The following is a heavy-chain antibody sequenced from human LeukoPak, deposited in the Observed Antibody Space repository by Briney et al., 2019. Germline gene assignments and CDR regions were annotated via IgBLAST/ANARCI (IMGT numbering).Heavy chain of an antibody. D-gene: IGHD6-19*01. CDR2: IYYSGST. CDR3: ARDSRARIAVAGASDAFDI. Sequence: KSSETLSLTCTVSGGSISSYYWSWIRQPPGKGLEWIGYIYYSGSTNYNPSLKSRVTISVDTSKNQFSLKLSSVTAADTAVYYCARDSRARIAVAGASDAFDIWGQGTMVTVSS. CDR1: GGSISSYY. J-gene: IGHJ3*02. V-gene: IGHV4-59*01.